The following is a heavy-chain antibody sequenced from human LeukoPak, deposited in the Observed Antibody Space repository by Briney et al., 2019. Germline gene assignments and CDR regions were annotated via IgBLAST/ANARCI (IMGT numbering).Heavy chain of an antibody. V-gene: IGHV4-39*07. CDR1: GGSITSNSYY. D-gene: IGHD1-26*01. CDR3: ARGQGATVPQVGKNWFDP. J-gene: IGHJ5*02. Sequence: SETLSLTCTVSGGSITSNSYYWGWIRQPPGKGLEWIGSITYSGSTYYNPSLKRRVTISIDTSKNQFSLKLISVTAADTAVYYCARGQGATVPQVGKNWFDPWGQGTRVIVSS. CDR2: ITYSGST.